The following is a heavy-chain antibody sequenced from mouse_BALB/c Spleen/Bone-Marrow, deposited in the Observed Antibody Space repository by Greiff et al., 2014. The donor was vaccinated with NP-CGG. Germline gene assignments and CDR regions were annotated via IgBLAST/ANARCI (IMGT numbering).Heavy chain of an antibody. J-gene: IGHJ2*01. V-gene: IGHV1-9*01. CDR1: GYTFSSHW. Sequence: QVQLQQSGAELMKPGASVKISCKATGYTFSSHWIEWIKQRLGHGLEWIGEILPGSVTTNYNGRFKGKATFTADTSSNTAYMQLSSLTSEDSAVYYCARDHFDHWGPGTTLTVSS. CDR3: ARDHFDH. CDR2: ILPGSVTT.